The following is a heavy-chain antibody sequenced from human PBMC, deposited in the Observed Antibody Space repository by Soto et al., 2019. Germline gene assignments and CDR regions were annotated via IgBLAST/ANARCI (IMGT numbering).Heavy chain of an antibody. CDR1: GGSISSGGYS. CDR2: IYHSGST. J-gene: IGHJ5*02. V-gene: IGHV4-30-2*01. Sequence: PSETLSLTCAVSGGSISSGGYSWSWIRQPPGKGLEWIGYIYHSGSTYYNPSLKSRVTISVDRSKNQFSLKLSSVTAAHTAVYYCAREGYCSSTSCLNKFDPWGQGTLVTVSS. CDR3: AREGYCSSTSCLNKFDP. D-gene: IGHD2-2*01.